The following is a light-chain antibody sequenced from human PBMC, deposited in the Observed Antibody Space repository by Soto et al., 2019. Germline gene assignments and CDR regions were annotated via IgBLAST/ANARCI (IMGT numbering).Light chain of an antibody. CDR2: KAS. J-gene: IGKJ1*01. CDR3: QHYNNYWT. CDR1: QSISSL. V-gene: IGKV1-5*03. Sequence: DIQMTQSPSTLSASVGDRVTITCRASQSISSLLAWYQQKPGKAPKLLLYKASSLESGVPSRFSGSGSGTEFTLTISSLQPDDFAAYYCQHYNNYWTFGQGTKVEIK.